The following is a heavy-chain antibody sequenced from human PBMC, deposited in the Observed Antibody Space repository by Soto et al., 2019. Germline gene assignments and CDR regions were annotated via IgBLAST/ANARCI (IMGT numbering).Heavy chain of an antibody. Sequence: PSETLSLTCTVSGGSISSYYWSWIRQPPGKGLEWIGYIYYSGSTNYNPSLKSRVTISVDTSKNQFSLKLSSVTAADTAVYYCARDLAISNPYYFDYWGQGTLVTVSS. CDR2: IYYSGST. CDR1: GGSISSYY. CDR3: ARDLAISNPYYFDY. V-gene: IGHV4-59*01. J-gene: IGHJ4*02. D-gene: IGHD4-4*01.